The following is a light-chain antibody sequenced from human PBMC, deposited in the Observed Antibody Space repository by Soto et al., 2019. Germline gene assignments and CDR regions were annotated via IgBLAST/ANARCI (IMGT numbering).Light chain of an antibody. Sequence: DIQMTQSPSTLSASVGDRVTITCRASQSVGSWLAWHQQKPGKAPKVLIYDASSLGSGVPSTFSGSGSGTEFTLTISSLQPADFATYYCQQYHTYLTFGGGTKVDIK. CDR3: QQYHTYLT. CDR2: DAS. J-gene: IGKJ4*01. CDR1: QSVGSW. V-gene: IGKV1-5*01.